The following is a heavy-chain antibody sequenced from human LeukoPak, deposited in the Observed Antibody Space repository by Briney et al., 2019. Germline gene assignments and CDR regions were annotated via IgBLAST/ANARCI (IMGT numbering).Heavy chain of an antibody. D-gene: IGHD3-22*01. CDR2: IYPVYSDT. J-gene: IGHJ4*02. CDR3: ARLEYYYDSSGYYYFDY. V-gene: IGHV5-51*01. Sequence: ESLEISWKCSGYRFTSYWIGLVRHMPGKGLGCMGIIYPVYSDTRYSPSFQGQVTISADKSISTAYLQWSSLKASDTAMYYCARLEYYYDSSGYYYFDYWGQGTLVTVSS. CDR1: GYRFTSYW.